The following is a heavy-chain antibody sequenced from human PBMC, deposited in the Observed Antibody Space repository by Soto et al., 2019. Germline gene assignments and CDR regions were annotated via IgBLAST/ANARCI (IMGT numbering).Heavy chain of an antibody. V-gene: IGHV1-46*01. CDR2: INPSGGST. D-gene: IGHD5-18*01. CDR3: ARDGRYSYGSPRYGMDV. CDR1: GYTFTSYY. J-gene: IGHJ6*02. Sequence: GASVKVSCKASGYTFTSYYMHWVRQAPGQGLEWMGIINPSGGSTSYAQKFQGRVTMTRDTSTSTVYMELSSLRSEDTAVYYCARDGRYSYGSPRYGMDVWGQGTTVTAP.